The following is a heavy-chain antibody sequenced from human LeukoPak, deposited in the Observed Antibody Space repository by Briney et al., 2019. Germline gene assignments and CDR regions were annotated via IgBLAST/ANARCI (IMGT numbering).Heavy chain of an antibody. J-gene: IGHJ4*02. CDR2: ISVYNGNT. V-gene: IGHV1-18*04. CDR1: GYTFTNYG. D-gene: IGHD6-19*01. Sequence: ASVKVSCKASGYTFTNYGISWVRQAPGQGLEWMGWISVYNGNTNYAENLQGRVTVTTDTSTNTAYMELRSLRSDDTVVYYCARDLRSGSYPPPFDYWGQGTLVTVSS. CDR3: ARDLRSGSYPPPFDY.